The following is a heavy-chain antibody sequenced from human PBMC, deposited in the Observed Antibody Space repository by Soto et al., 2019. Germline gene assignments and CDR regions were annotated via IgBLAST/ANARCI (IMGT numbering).Heavy chain of an antibody. V-gene: IGHV3-64*04. CDR2: ISTNGGST. J-gene: IGHJ4*02. Sequence: GGSLRLSCSASGFTFSSYAMHWVRQAPGKGLEYVSSISTNGGSTHYADSVKGRFTISRDNSKNTLYLQMNSLKTKDTAVYYCTTGLSNGYYNFDYWGQGTPVTVSS. CDR3: TTGLSNGYYNFDY. CDR1: GFTFSSYA. D-gene: IGHD3-22*01.